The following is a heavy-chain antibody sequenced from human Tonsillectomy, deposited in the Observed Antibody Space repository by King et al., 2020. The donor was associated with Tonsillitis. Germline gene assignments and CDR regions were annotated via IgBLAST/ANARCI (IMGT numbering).Heavy chain of an antibody. CDR3: ARGGYYYGSGSAY. CDR2: IYYSGST. D-gene: IGHD3-10*01. Sequence: VQLQESGPGLVKPSQTLSLTCAVSGGSISSGGYSWSWIRQPPGKGLEWIGYIYYSGSTYYNPSFKSRVTISVDTSKNQFYLKLSSVTAADTAVYYCARGGYYYGSGSAYWGQGTLVTVSS. V-gene: IGHV4-30-4*07. J-gene: IGHJ4*02. CDR1: GGSISSGGYS.